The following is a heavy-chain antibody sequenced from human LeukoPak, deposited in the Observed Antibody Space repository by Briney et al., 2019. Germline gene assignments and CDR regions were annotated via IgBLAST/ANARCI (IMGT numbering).Heavy chain of an antibody. CDR3: AKELDSGSYSNPGDT. J-gene: IGHJ5*02. Sequence: GGSLRLSCAASGFTFSSYAMSWVRQAPGKGLEWVSAISGSGGSTYYADSVKGRFTISRDNSKNTLHLQMNSLRAEDTAVYYCAKELDSGSYSNPGDTWGQGTLVTVSS. D-gene: IGHD1-26*01. CDR1: GFTFSSYA. CDR2: ISGSGGST. V-gene: IGHV3-23*01.